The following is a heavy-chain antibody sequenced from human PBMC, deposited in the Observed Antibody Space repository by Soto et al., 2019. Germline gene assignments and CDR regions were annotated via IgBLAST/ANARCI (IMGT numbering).Heavy chain of an antibody. CDR3: AKDLRKLQLWSANDY. CDR1: GFTFSSYA. D-gene: IGHD5-18*01. Sequence: EVQLLESGGGLVQPGGSLRLSCAASGFTFSSYAMSWVRQAPGKGLEWVSAISGSGGSTYYADSVKGRFTISRDNSKNTLYLQMNCLRAEDTAVYYCAKDLRKLQLWSANDYWGQGTLVTVSS. CDR2: ISGSGGST. J-gene: IGHJ4*02. V-gene: IGHV3-23*01.